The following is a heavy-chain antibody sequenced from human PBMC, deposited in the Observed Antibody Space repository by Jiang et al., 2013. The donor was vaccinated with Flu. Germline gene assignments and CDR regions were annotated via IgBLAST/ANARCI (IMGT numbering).Heavy chain of an antibody. CDR3: ARDCSSALCSDY. V-gene: IGHV3-21*01. CDR1: TFSSYS. Sequence: TFSSYSMNWVRQAPGKGLEWVSSISSSSSYIYYADSVKGRFTISRDNAKNSLYLQMNSLRAEDTAVYYCARDCSSALCSDYWGQGTLVTVSS. CDR2: ISSSSSYI. J-gene: IGHJ4*02. D-gene: IGHD2-2*01.